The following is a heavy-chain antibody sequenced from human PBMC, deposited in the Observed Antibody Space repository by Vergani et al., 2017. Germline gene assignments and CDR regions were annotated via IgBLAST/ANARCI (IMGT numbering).Heavy chain of an antibody. V-gene: IGHV4-34*01. J-gene: IGHJ4*02. CDR2: INHSGST. D-gene: IGHD1-7*01. Sequence: QVQLQQWGAGLLKPSETLSLTCAVYGGSFSGYYWSWIRAPPGKGLEWIGEINHSGSTNYNPSLKSRVTISVDTSKNKFSLKLSSVTAADTAVYYCGRGTMSNYRRFDFWGQGTLVTVSS. CDR3: GRGTMSNYRRFDF. CDR1: GGSFSGYY.